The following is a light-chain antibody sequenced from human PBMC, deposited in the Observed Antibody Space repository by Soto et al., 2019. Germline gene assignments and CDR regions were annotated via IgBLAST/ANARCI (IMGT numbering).Light chain of an antibody. CDR2: GNS. CDR3: QSYDSSPV. J-gene: IGLJ3*02. CDR1: SSNIGAGYD. Sequence: QSVLTQPPSVSGAPGQRVTISWTGSSSNIGAGYDVHWYQQLPGTAPKLLIYGNSNRPSGVPDRFSGSKSGTSASLAITGLQAEDEADYYCQSYDSSPVFGGGTKLTVL. V-gene: IGLV1-40*01.